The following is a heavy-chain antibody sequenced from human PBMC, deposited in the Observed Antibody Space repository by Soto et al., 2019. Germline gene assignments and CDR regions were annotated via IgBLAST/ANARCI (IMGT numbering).Heavy chain of an antibody. J-gene: IGHJ4*02. CDR1: GFTFRSYA. CDR3: AKELHTSSGWSQVIY. V-gene: IGHV3-23*01. CDR2: ISGSGGST. D-gene: IGHD6-19*01. Sequence: GGSQRLSCTASGFTFRSYAMSWVRQAPGKGLEWVSAISGSGGSTYYADSVKGRFTISRDNSKNTLYLQMNSLRAEDTAVYYCAKELHTSSGWSQVIYWGQGTLVTVSS.